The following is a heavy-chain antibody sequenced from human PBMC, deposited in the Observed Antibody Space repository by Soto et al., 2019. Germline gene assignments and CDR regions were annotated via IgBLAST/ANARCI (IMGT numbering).Heavy chain of an antibody. J-gene: IGHJ6*02. D-gene: IGHD6-13*01. CDR1: GLTISSHA. Sequence: PGLPMRLSSTASGLTISSHAMSRISKKKGKGLEWASAISGSGGSTYYADSVKGRFTISRDNSKNTLYLQMNSLRAEDTAVYYCATYSSSWYSPYYYYGMDVWGQGTTVTVSS. CDR3: ATYSSSWYSPYYYYGMDV. CDR2: ISGSGGST. V-gene: IGHV3-23*01.